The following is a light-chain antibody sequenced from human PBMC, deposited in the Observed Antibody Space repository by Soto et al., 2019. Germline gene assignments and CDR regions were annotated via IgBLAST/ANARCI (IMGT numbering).Light chain of an antibody. CDR2: GAA. Sequence: EIVLTQSPATLSVSPGERVTLSCRASQSVSSDLAWYQKKPGQAPSLFIYGAATRATGGPVRCTGGGSWREFALTISSLQSEDFGVYYCQQYHTWPPLTFGGGTNVDIK. CDR1: QSVSSD. J-gene: IGKJ4*01. V-gene: IGKV3-15*01. CDR3: QQYHTWPPLT.